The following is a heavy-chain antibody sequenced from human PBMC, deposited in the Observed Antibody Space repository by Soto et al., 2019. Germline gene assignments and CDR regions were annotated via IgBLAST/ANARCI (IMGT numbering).Heavy chain of an antibody. CDR1: GFTFSSYW. CDR2: IKQDGSEK. D-gene: IGHD6-19*01. V-gene: IGHV3-7*01. CDR3: ARDRGGWYSSAFDI. Sequence: EVQLVESGGGLVQPGGSLRLSCAASGFTFSSYWMSWVRQAPGKGLEWVANIKQDGSEKYYVDSVKGRFTISRDNAKNSLYLQMNSLRAEDTAVYYCARDRGGWYSSAFDIWGQGTMVTVSS. J-gene: IGHJ3*02.